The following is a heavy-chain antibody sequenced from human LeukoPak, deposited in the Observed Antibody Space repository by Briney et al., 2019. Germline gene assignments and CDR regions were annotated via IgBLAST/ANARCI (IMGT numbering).Heavy chain of an antibody. Sequence: ASVKVSCKASGYTFTGYYMHWLRQAPGQGLEWMGWINPNSGGTNYAQKFQGRVTMTRDTSISTAYMELSRLRSDDTAVYYCARVYDFWSGYLYYFDYWGQGTLVTVSS. J-gene: IGHJ4*02. V-gene: IGHV1-2*02. CDR3: ARVYDFWSGYLYYFDY. D-gene: IGHD3-3*01. CDR1: GYTFTGYY. CDR2: INPNSGGT.